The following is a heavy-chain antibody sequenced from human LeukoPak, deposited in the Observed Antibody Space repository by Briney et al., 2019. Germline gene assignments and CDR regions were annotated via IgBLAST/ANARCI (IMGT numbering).Heavy chain of an antibody. D-gene: IGHD3-10*01. CDR1: GFTFTNAW. V-gene: IGHV3-15*01. CDR3: TSALLTWRELWLDY. Sequence: GGSLRLSCAASGFTFTNAWMSWVRQAPGKGLEWVGRVKSKTDGGTTDYAAPVKGRFTISRDDSKNTLFLQMNSLKPEDTAVYFCTSALLTWRELWLDYWGQGTLVTVSS. CDR2: VKSKTDGGTT. J-gene: IGHJ4*02.